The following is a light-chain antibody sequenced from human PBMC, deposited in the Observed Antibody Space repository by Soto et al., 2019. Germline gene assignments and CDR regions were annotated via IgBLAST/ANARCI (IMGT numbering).Light chain of an antibody. CDR2: DVS. J-gene: IGLJ1*01. V-gene: IGLV2-14*01. CDR3: CSYTTSSTYV. Sequence: QSALTQPASVSGSPGQSIAISCTATSSDVGGYNYVSWYQQHPGKAPKLMIYDVSNRPSGVSNRFSGSKSGNTASLTISGLQAEDEADYYCCSYTTSSTYVFGTGTKVTVL. CDR1: SSDVGGYNY.